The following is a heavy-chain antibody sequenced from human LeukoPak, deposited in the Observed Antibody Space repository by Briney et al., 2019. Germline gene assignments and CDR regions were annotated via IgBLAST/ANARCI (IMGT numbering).Heavy chain of an antibody. D-gene: IGHD6-13*01. CDR3: VKDVAAAGPVGWFDP. J-gene: IGHJ5*02. CDR1: GFTFSSYA. Sequence: GGSLRLFCSASGFTFSSYAMHWVRQAPGKGLEYVSAISSNGGSTYYADSVKGRFTISRDNSKNTLYLQMSSLRAEDTAVYYCVKDVAAAGPVGWFDPWGQGTLVTVSS. V-gene: IGHV3-64D*06. CDR2: ISSNGGST.